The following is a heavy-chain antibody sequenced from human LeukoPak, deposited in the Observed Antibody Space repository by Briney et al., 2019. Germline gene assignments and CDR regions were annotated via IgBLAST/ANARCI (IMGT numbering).Heavy chain of an antibody. CDR2: IYYSGST. J-gene: IGHJ4*02. CDR1: GFTFSDYY. V-gene: IGHV4-30-4*08. Sequence: LRLSCAASGFTFSDYYMSWIRQAPGKGLEWIGYIYYSGSTYYNPSLKSRVTISVDTSKNQFSLKLSSVTAADTAVYYCARGVRDGYNPPLYFDYWGQGTLVTVSS. D-gene: IGHD5-24*01. CDR3: ARGVRDGYNPPLYFDY.